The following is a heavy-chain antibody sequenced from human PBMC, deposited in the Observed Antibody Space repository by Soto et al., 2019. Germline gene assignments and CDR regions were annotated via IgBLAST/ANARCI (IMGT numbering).Heavy chain of an antibody. J-gene: IGHJ4*02. D-gene: IGHD2-21*01. V-gene: IGHV3-30*18. CDR2: ILYDGSKE. CDR3: AKGLALMADH. CDR1: GFSFNTYV. Sequence: GGSLRLSCTDSGFSFNTYVMDWVRQAPGKGLEWVARILYDGSKEYYADPVKGRFTISRDNSKNTLYLQMDRLRVEDTAVYFCAKGLALMADHWGQGTPVTVSS.